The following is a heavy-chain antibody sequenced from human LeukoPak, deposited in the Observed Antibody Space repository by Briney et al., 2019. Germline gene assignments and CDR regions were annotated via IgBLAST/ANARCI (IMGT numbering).Heavy chain of an antibody. CDR1: GYSFTSYW. CDR3: ARPRYGGNREGDAFDM. CDR2: LYPGDSDT. J-gene: IGHJ3*02. V-gene: IGHV5-51*01. Sequence: GQSLKISCKGSGYSFTSYWIGWVRQMPGKGLAWMGILYPGDSDTRYSPSFQVQVTIPPVRSISTAYPKWTTLKASDTPMSYWARPRYGGNREGDAFDMGGEGTMVTVSS. D-gene: IGHD4-23*01.